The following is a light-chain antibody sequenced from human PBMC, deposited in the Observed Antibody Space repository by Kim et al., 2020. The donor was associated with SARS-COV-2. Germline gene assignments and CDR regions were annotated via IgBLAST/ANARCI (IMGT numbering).Light chain of an antibody. CDR1: SSSVVYYP. J-gene: IGLJ3*02. CDR3: ATWDDSLYGLV. Sequence: GQRLTLSFSGRSSSVVYYPVSWYQQLPGMAPKLIIYGDDQRPSGVPDRFSGSKAGTSASLAISGLQPGDYGDYFCATWDDSLYGLVFGGGTRLTVL. V-gene: IGLV1-44*01. CDR2: GDD.